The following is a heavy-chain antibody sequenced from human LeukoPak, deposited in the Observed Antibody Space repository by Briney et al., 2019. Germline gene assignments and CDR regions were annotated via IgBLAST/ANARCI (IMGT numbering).Heavy chain of an antibody. CDR1: GFTFSSYG. D-gene: IGHD3-10*02. CDR2: ISSSGGST. J-gene: IGHJ6*04. Sequence: GGSLRLSCAASGFTFSSYGMTWVRQAPGKGLEWVSSISSSGGSTYYADSVKGRFTISRDNAKNSLYLQMNSLRAEDTAVYYCAELGITMIGGVWGKGTTVTISS. CDR3: AELGITMIGGV. V-gene: IGHV3-23*01.